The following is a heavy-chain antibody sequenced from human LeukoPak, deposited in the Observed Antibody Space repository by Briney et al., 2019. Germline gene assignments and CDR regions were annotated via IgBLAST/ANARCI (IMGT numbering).Heavy chain of an antibody. CDR3: ARVAAAGFFDY. CDR1: GGSFSGYY. V-gene: IGHV4-34*01. D-gene: IGHD6-13*01. J-gene: IGHJ4*02. Sequence: SETLSLTCAVYGGSFSGYYWSWIRQPPGKGLEWIGGINHSGSTNYNPSLKSRVTISVDTSKNQFSLKLSSVTAADTAVYYCARVAAAGFFDYWGQGTLVTVSS. CDR2: INHSGST.